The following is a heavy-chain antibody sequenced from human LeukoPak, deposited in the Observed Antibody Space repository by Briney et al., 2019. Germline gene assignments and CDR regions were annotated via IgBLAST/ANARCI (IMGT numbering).Heavy chain of an antibody. Sequence: ASVKVSCKASGGTFSSYAISWVRQAPGQGLEWMGGIIPIFGTANYAQKFQGRVTITANESTSTAYMELSSLRSEDTAVYYCARDLFAGDPDYWGQGTLVTVSS. J-gene: IGHJ4*02. V-gene: IGHV1-69*13. CDR3: ARDLFAGDPDY. CDR1: GGTFSSYA. CDR2: IIPIFGTA. D-gene: IGHD2-21*02.